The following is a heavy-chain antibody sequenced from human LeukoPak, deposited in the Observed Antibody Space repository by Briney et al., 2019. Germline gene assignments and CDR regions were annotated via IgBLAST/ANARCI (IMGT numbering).Heavy chain of an antibody. D-gene: IGHD3-3*01. V-gene: IGHV4-39*01. CDR2: IYYSGST. CDR1: GGSISSSSYY. CDR3: AVLRDFWSGYYAGYFDY. Sequence: SETLSLTCTVSGGSISSSSYYWGWIRQPPGKGLEWIGSIYYSGSTYYNPSLKSRVTISVDTSKNQFSLKLSSVTAADTAVYYCAVLRDFWSGYYAGYFDYWGRGTLVTVSS. J-gene: IGHJ4*02.